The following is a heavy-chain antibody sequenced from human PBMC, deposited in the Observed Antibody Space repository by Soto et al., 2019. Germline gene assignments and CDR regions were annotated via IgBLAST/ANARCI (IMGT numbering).Heavy chain of an antibody. CDR2: INHSGST. Sequence: SETLSLTCAVYGGSFSGYYWSWIRQPPGKGLEWIGEINHSGSTNYNPSLKSRVTISVDTSKNQFSLKLSSVTAADTAVYYCARGGIAAAGTGLYYYYYGMDVWGQGTTVTVSS. CDR1: GGSFSGYY. V-gene: IGHV4-34*01. CDR3: ARGGIAAAGTGLYYYYYGMDV. J-gene: IGHJ6*02. D-gene: IGHD6-13*01.